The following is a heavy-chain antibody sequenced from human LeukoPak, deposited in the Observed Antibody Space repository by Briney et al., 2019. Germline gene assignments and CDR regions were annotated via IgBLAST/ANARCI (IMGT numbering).Heavy chain of an antibody. CDR3: RGFIYDSSDWQIFNH. CDR2: INHSGST. J-gene: IGHJ4*02. D-gene: IGHD3-22*01. CDR1: GFNVSSNH. Sequence: GSLRLSCAASGFNVSSNHMSWIRQPPGKGLEWIGEINHSGSTNYNPSLKSRVTISVDTSKNQFSLKLSSVTAADTAVYYCRGFIYDSSDWQIFNHWGQGTLVTVSS. V-gene: IGHV4-34*08.